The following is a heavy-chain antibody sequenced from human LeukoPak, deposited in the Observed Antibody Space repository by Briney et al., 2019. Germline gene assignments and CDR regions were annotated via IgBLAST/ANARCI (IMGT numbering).Heavy chain of an antibody. CDR1: GFTFSSYG. Sequence: GGSLRLSCAASGFTFSSYGMHWVRQAPGKGLEWVAFIRYDGSNKYYADSVKGRFTISRDNAKNSLYLQMNSLRAEDTAVYYCARAMRFLEWLPNYYFDYWGQGTLVTVSS. V-gene: IGHV3-30*02. J-gene: IGHJ4*02. CDR2: IRYDGSNK. D-gene: IGHD3-3*01. CDR3: ARAMRFLEWLPNYYFDY.